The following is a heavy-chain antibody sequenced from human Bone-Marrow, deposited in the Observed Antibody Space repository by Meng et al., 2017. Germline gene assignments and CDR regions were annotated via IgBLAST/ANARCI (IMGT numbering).Heavy chain of an antibody. J-gene: IGHJ5*02. D-gene: IGHD5-12*01. Sequence: SVKVSCKASGGTFSSYAISWVRQAPGQGLEWMGGIIPIFGTANYAQKFQGRVTITTDDSTSTAYMELSSLRSEDTAVYYCARGGIVAPKENWFDPWGQGTLVTVSS. CDR2: IIPIFGTA. V-gene: IGHV1-69*05. CDR3: ARGGIVAPKENWFDP. CDR1: GGTFSSYA.